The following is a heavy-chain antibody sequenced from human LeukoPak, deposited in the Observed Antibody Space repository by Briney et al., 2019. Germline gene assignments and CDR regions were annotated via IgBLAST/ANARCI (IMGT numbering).Heavy chain of an antibody. D-gene: IGHD3-22*01. Sequence: GGSLRLSCAASGFTVSSNYMSWVRQAPGKGLEWVSLIYSGGSTDHADSVKGRFTISRDNSKNTLYLQMNSLRAEDTAVYYCARDLVGGWDDSSGYYYGYFDYWGQGTLVTVSS. CDR2: IYSGGST. CDR3: ARDLVGGWDDSSGYYYGYFDY. V-gene: IGHV3-66*02. J-gene: IGHJ4*02. CDR1: GFTVSSNY.